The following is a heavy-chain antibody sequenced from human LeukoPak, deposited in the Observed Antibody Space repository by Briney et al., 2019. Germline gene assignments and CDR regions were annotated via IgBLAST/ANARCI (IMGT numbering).Heavy chain of an antibody. D-gene: IGHD3-22*01. J-gene: IGHJ3*01. V-gene: IGHV5-51*01. CDR3: ARRDYFDSSGSATTFDL. Sequence: GESLKISCKGSGYSFTSYWIGWVRQMPGKGLKWMGIIYPGDSDTRYSPSFQGQVTISADKSISTASLQWSSLQASDTAMYYCARRDYFDSSGSATTFDLWGQGTMVTVSS. CDR2: IYPGDSDT. CDR1: GYSFTSYW.